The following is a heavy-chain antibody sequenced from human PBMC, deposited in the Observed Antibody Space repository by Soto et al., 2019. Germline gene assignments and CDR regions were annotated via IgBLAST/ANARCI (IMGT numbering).Heavy chain of an antibody. V-gene: IGHV3-33*01. CDR2: IWKDGSNK. J-gene: IGHJ4*02. CDR1: GFTFSSYG. D-gene: IGHD3-3*01. CDR3: ARGFVELGNWFDY. Sequence: QVQLVESGGGVVQPGRSLRLSCAASGFTFSSYGMHWVRQAPGKGLEWVAVIWKDGSNKYYAASVKGRFTISRDNSKNTLYRQMNSLSAEDTAVYYCARGFVELGNWFDYWGQGTLVTVSS.